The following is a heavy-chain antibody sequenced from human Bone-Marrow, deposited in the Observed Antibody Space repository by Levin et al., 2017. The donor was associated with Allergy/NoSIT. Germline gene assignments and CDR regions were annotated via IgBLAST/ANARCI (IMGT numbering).Heavy chain of an antibody. D-gene: IGHD5-18*01. J-gene: IGHJ4*02. V-gene: IGHV3-21*01. Sequence: GGSLRLSCAASGFTFSSYSMNWVRQAPGKGLEWVSSISSSSSYIYYADSVKGRFTISRDNAKNSLYLQMNSLRAEDTAVYYCARAAPDTAMVTSTHTIDYWGQGTLVTVSS. CDR3: ARAAPDTAMVTSTHTIDY. CDR1: GFTFSSYS. CDR2: ISSSSSYI.